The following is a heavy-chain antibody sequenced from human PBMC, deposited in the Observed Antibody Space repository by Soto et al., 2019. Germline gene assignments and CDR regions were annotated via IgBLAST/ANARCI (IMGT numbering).Heavy chain of an antibody. CDR3: ARIYSSRNYYYCGMDV. D-gene: IGHD6-13*01. CDR2: TSFDGTNN. J-gene: IGHJ6*02. CDR1: RFTFSDYS. V-gene: IGHV3-30-3*01. Sequence: GGSLRLSCAASRFTFSDYSMHWVRQAPGKGLEWVAVTSFDGTNNYYADSVKGRFTISRDNSKNTVSLQMNDLRGDDTGVYYCARIYSSRNYYYCGMDVWGQGTTVTVSS.